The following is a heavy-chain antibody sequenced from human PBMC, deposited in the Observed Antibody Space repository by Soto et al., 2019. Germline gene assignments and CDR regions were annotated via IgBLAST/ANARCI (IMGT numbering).Heavy chain of an antibody. CDR1: GGSISSYY. J-gene: IGHJ5*02. V-gene: IGHV4-59*01. Sequence: SETLSLTCTVSGGSISSYYWSWIRQPPGKGLEWIGYIYYSGSTNYNPSLKSRVTISVDTSKNQFSLKLSSVTAADTAVYYCARRGGYDDDPQHPLNNWFDPWGQGTLVTVSS. CDR3: ARRGGYDDDPQHPLNNWFDP. D-gene: IGHD5-12*01. CDR2: IYYSGST.